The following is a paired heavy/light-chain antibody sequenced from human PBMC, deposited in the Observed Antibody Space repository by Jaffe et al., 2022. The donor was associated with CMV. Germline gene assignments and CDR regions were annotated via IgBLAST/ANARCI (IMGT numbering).Light chain of an antibody. V-gene: IGLV1-40*01. Sequence: QSVLTQPPSVSGAPGQRVTISCTGSSSNIGADFEVQWYQQSPGKAPKLLIYGSINRPSGVPDRFSGSKSGTSASLAITGLQAEDEADYYCQSSDNRLFWVFGGGTKLTIL. J-gene: IGLJ3*02. CDR1: SSNIGADFE. CDR2: GSI. CDR3: QSSDNRLFWV.
Heavy chain of an antibody. Sequence: EVQLVESGGGLAQPGGSLRLSCAASGFIFSNYWMSWVRQAPGKGLEWVANIKQDGTEKYYVDSVKGRFTISRDNARNSLYLQMNSVRAEDTAVYYCARDRKYCTDGVCYTAYYFDHWGLGTLVTVSS. CDR3: ARDRKYCTDGVCYTAYYFDH. V-gene: IGHV3-7*03. D-gene: IGHD2-8*01. CDR2: IKQDGTEK. CDR1: GFIFSNYW. J-gene: IGHJ4*02.